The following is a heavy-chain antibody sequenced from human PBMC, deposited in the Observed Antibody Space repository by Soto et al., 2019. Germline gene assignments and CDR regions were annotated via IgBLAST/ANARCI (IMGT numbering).Heavy chain of an antibody. CDR2: VSGSATTT. D-gene: IGHD6-13*01. CDR1: GLTFSLYP. V-gene: IGHV3-23*01. Sequence: EVQLLESGGGLVQPGGSLRLSCAASGLTFSLYPISWVRQAPGKGLEWVSAVSGSATTTYYADSVKGRFTISRDNSKNTVHLQMNSLRAEDTALYYCAKSLSTSWYSFAYWGQGTLVTVSS. J-gene: IGHJ4*02. CDR3: AKSLSTSWYSFAY.